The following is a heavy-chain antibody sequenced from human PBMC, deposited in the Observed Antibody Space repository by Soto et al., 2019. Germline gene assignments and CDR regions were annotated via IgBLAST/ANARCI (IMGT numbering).Heavy chain of an antibody. CDR1: GYNFAGYW. J-gene: IGHJ4*02. V-gene: IGHV5-51*01. CDR2: IYPSDSDT. D-gene: IGHD3-3*01. CDR3: ARGGVSTRIFDY. Sequence: PGESLKISCKGSGYNFAGYWIAWVRQMPGKGLELMGIIYPSDSDTRYRPSFQGQVTISADKSISSAYLQWSSLRASDTAMYYCARGGVSTRIFDYWGQGTRVTVSS.